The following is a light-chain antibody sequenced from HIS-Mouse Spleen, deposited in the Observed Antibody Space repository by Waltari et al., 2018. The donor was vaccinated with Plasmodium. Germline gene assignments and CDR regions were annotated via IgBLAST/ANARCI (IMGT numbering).Light chain of an antibody. V-gene: IGLV2-14*03. CDR3: SSYTSSSTWV. CDR1: SSDAGGYNY. CDR2: DVS. J-gene: IGLJ3*02. Sequence: QSALTQPASVSGSPGQSITISCTGTSSDAGGYNYVSWYQQHPGKPPKLMIYDVSNRPSGVSNRFSGSKSGNTASLTISGLQAEDEADYYCSSYTSSSTWVFGGGTKLTVL.